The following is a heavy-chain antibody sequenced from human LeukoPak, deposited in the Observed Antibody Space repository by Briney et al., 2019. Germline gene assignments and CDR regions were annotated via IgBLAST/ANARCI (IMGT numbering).Heavy chain of an antibody. V-gene: IGHV3-53*01. CDR1: GFTVITND. D-gene: IGHD1-14*01. Sequence: GGSLRLSCAASGFTVITNDMTWVRQAPGKGLEWVSALYSDGNTKYADSVQGRFTISRDNSKSTLYLEMNSLSPDDTAVYYCARGVEPLAANTLAYWGQGTLVTVSS. CDR2: LYSDGNT. J-gene: IGHJ4*02. CDR3: ARGVEPLAANTLAY.